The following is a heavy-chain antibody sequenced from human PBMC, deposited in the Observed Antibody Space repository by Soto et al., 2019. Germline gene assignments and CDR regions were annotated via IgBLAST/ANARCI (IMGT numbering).Heavy chain of an antibody. J-gene: IGHJ4*02. CDR3: ARVSGLGYCSGGSCYYFDY. Sequence: GGSLRLSCAASGFTFSSYGMHWVRQAPGKGLEWVAVIWYDGSNKYYADSVKGRFTISRDNSKNTLYLQMNSLRAEDTAVYYCARVSGLGYCSGGSCYYFDYWGQGTLVTVSS. CDR1: GFTFSSYG. V-gene: IGHV3-33*01. D-gene: IGHD2-15*01. CDR2: IWYDGSNK.